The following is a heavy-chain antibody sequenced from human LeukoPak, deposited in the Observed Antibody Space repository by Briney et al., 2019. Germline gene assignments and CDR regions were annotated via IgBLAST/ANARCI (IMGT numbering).Heavy chain of an antibody. Sequence: GGSLRLSCAASGFSFRDYWMSWVRQAPGKGLEWVADIEPDGSGKTYADSVKGRFTISRDNAQQSLYLQMDTLTAEDTAVYYCVTSWVRQQRDFWGQGTLVTVSS. CDR1: GFSFRDYW. CDR3: VTSWVRQQRDF. CDR2: IEPDGSGK. D-gene: IGHD3-10*01. J-gene: IGHJ4*02. V-gene: IGHV3-7*01.